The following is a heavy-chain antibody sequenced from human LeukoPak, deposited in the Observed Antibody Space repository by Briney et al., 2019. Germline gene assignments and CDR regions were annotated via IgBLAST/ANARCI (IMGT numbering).Heavy chain of an antibody. CDR2: IDPGTSAT. CDR3: ARRRVVPKFFFGLDF. D-gene: IGHD2-2*01. Sequence: GESLKISCMGSGYNYTSYWIGWVRQMPGKGLEWMGIIDPGTSATRYSPSFQGQVTISVDKSIRTAYLQWSSLKSSDTAIYYCARRRVVPKFFFGLDFWGQGTTVIVSS. V-gene: IGHV5-51*01. CDR1: GYNYTSYW. J-gene: IGHJ6*02.